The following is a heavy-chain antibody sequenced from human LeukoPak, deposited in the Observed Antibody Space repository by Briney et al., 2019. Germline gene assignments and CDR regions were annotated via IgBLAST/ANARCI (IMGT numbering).Heavy chain of an antibody. V-gene: IGHV4-39*07. CDR2: MNHLGST. Sequence: SEPLSLTCTVSGGSISSSSYSWGWIRQPPGKGLEWIGDMNHLGSTNYNPSLKSRVTISVDTSKNQFSMKLSSVTAADTAVYYCARALSSSWYKNWFDPWGQGTLVTASS. CDR1: GGSISSSSYS. CDR3: ARALSSSWYKNWFDP. D-gene: IGHD6-13*01. J-gene: IGHJ5*02.